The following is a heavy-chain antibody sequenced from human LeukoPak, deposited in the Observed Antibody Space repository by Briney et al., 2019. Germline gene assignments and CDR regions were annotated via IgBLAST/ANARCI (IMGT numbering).Heavy chain of an antibody. CDR1: GGSFSGYY. CDR2: INHSGST. CDR3: ARLILVVFITPGGWFHP. Sequence: PSETLSLTCAVYGGSFSGYYWSWIRQPPGKGLEWIGEINHSGSTNYNPSLKSRVTISVDTSKNQFSLKLSSVTAADTAVYYCARLILVVFITPGGWFHPWAKGTLVTVSS. D-gene: IGHD3-22*01. V-gene: IGHV4-34*01. J-gene: IGHJ5*02.